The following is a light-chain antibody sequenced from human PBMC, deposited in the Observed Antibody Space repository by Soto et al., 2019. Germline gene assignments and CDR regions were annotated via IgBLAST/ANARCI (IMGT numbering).Light chain of an antibody. CDR1: SGSVSTSFY. J-gene: IGLJ3*02. V-gene: IGLV8-61*01. CDR2: STN. CDR3: VLYMGSGIPGV. Sequence: QTVVTQEPSLSVSPGGTVTLTCGLSSGSVSTSFYPGWYQQTPGQAPRTLIYSTNTRSSGVPDRFSGSILGNKAALTITGAQTDEECDYYCVLYMGSGIPGVFGGGTKVTVL.